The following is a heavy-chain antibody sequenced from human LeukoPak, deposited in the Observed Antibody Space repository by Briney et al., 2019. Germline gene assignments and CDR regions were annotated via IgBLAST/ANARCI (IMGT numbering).Heavy chain of an antibody. CDR3: ARDTVTTFRFRDYYYYGMDV. Sequence: GGSLRLSCAASGFTVSTNYMNWVRQAPGKGLEWVSVIYSGGSTYYADSVKGRFTISRDNSKNTLYLQMSSLRAEDTAVYYCARDTVTTFRFRDYYYYGMDVWGQGTTVAVSS. CDR2: IYSGGST. V-gene: IGHV3-53*01. J-gene: IGHJ6*02. CDR1: GFTVSTNY. D-gene: IGHD4-17*01.